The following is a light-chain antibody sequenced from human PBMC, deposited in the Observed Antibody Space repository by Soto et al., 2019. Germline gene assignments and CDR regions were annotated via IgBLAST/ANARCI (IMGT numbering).Light chain of an antibody. CDR2: EVN. CDR3: SFYAGGSNV. Sequence: QSALTQPPSASGSPGQSVAISCTGTSSDVGGYNYVSWYQQHPGKAPKLMIYEVNKRPSGVPDRFSGSKSGNTASLTVSGLQAEEAAYYYCSFYAGGSNVFGTGTKVTVL. V-gene: IGLV2-8*01. CDR1: SSDVGGYNY. J-gene: IGLJ1*01.